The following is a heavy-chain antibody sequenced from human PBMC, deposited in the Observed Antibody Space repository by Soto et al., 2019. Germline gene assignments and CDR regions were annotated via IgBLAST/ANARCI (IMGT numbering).Heavy chain of an antibody. D-gene: IGHD2-21*01. CDR1: GITFCSYA. V-gene: IGHV3-23*01. CDR2: ISGSGGST. CDR3: ARHGLFA. J-gene: IGHJ5*02. Sequence: GALRLSCAASGITFCSYAISWVRQAPGKGLEWVSAISGSGGSTYYADSVKGRFTISRDNSKNTLYLQMNSLRAEDTAVYYCARHGLFAWGQGTLVTVSS.